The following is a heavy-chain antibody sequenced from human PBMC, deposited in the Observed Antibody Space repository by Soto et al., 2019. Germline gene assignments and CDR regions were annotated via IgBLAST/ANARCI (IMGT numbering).Heavy chain of an antibody. Sequence: GGSLRLSCAASGFTFSSYAMSWVRQAPGKGLEWVSAISGSGGSTYYADSVKGRFTISRDNSKNTLYLQMNSLRAEDTAVYYCAKALYYDILTGGVHYYGMDVWGQGTTVTVSS. D-gene: IGHD3-9*01. V-gene: IGHV3-23*01. CDR2: ISGSGGST. J-gene: IGHJ6*02. CDR3: AKALYYDILTGGVHYYGMDV. CDR1: GFTFSSYA.